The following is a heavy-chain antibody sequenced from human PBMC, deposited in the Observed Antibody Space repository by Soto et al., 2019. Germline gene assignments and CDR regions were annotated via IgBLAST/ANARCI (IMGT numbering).Heavy chain of an antibody. D-gene: IGHD6-13*01. CDR3: AKRIAEVGLIGS. CDR2: ISYDGSLK. Sequence: QVQLVESGGGVVQPGRSLRLSCAASGFTFSSFGMHWVRQAPGKGLEWVAVISYDGSLKRYADSVKGRFTMSRDNSRNTLYLQMNSLTAEDTAVYYCAKRIAEVGLIGSWGQGTLVTVSS. J-gene: IGHJ4*02. V-gene: IGHV3-30*18. CDR1: GFTFSSFG.